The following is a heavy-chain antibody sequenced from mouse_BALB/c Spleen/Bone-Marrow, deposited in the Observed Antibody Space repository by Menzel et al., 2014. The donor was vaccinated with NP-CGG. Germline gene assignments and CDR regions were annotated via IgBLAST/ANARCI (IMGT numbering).Heavy chain of an antibody. J-gene: IGHJ4*01. Sequence: QVQLQQSGAELVKPGASVKLSCKASGYTFTSYYMYWVKQRPGQGLEWIGGINPSNGGTNFNEKFKSKATLTVDKSSSTTYMKLSSLTSEDSAVYYCTRSRYDYDNAMDCWGQGTSLTVSS. D-gene: IGHD2-4*01. CDR2: INPSNGGT. CDR3: TRSRYDYDNAMDC. CDR1: GYTFTSYY. V-gene: IGHV1S81*02.